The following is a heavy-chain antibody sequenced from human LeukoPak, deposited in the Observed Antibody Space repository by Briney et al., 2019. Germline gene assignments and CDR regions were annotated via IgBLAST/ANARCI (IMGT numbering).Heavy chain of an antibody. V-gene: IGHV4-39*07. CDR3: ARDRIAAAEFDY. D-gene: IGHD6-13*01. Sequence: PSETLSLTCTVSGGSISSSSYYWGWIRQPPGKGLEWIGSIYYSGSTYYNPSLKSRVTISVDTSKNQFSLKLSSVTAADTAVYYCARDRIAAAEFDYWGQGTLVTVSS. J-gene: IGHJ4*02. CDR2: IYYSGST. CDR1: GGSISSSSYY.